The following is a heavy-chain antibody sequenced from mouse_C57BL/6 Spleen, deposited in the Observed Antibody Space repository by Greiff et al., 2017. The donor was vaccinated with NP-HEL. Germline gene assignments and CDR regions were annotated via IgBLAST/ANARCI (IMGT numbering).Heavy chain of an antibody. CDR3: ARGGYSNYDFDY. J-gene: IGHJ2*01. Sequence: QVQLQQPGAELVMPGASVKLSCKASGYTFTSYWMHWVKQRPGQGLEWIGEIDPSDSYTNYNQKFKGKSTLTVDKSSSTAYMQLSSLTSADSAVYYCARGGYSNYDFDYWGQGTTLTVSS. D-gene: IGHD2-5*01. CDR2: IDPSDSYT. CDR1: GYTFTSYW. V-gene: IGHV1-69*01.